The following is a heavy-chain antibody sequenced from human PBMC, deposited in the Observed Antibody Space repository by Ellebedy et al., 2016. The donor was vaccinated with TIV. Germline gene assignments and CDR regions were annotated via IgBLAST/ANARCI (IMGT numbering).Heavy chain of an antibody. J-gene: IGHJ4*02. CDR3: AKGGGSSCYSRSDY. V-gene: IGHV3-9*01. Sequence: SLKISCAASGFTVDDYAMHWVRQAPGKGLEWVSGISWNSGSIGYADSVKGRFTISRDNAKNSLYLQMNSLRAEDTALYYCAKGGGSSCYSRSDYWGQGILVTVSS. CDR2: ISWNSGSI. CDR1: GFTVDDYA. D-gene: IGHD2-15*01.